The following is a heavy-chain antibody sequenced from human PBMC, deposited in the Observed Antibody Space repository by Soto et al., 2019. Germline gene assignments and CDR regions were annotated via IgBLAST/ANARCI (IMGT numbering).Heavy chain of an antibody. CDR1: GGTFSSYA. CDR3: ARDNEYSSSSGYYYYGMDV. V-gene: IGHV1-69*13. D-gene: IGHD6-6*01. Sequence: SVKVSCKASGGTFSSYAISWVRQAPGQGLEWMGGIIPIFGTANYAQKFQGRVTITADESTSTAYMELSSLRSEDTAVYYCARDNEYSSSSGYYYYGMDVWGQGTKVTVSS. CDR2: IIPIFGTA. J-gene: IGHJ6*02.